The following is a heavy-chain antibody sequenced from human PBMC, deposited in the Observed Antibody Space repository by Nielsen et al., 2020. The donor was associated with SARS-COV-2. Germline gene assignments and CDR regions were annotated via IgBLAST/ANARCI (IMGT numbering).Heavy chain of an antibody. Sequence: GESLKISCVASEFTFTNAWMSWVRQAPGKGLEWVGRIKSKSDGGTTDYPAPVKGRFTISRDDSKDTLYLQMNSLKTEDTGVYYCASYYYGGSDYYPYWGQGTLVTVSS. V-gene: IGHV3-15*01. CDR2: IKSKSDGGTT. CDR1: EFTFTNAW. D-gene: IGHD3-22*01. J-gene: IGHJ4*02. CDR3: ASYYYGGSDYYPY.